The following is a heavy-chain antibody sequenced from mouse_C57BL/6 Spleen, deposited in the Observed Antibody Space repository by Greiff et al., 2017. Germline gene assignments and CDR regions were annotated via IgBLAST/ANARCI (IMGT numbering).Heavy chain of an antibody. J-gene: IGHJ3*01. CDR1: GYTFTSYW. CDR2: IDPSDSYT. Sequence: QVQLQQPGAELVMPGASVKLSCKASGYTFTSYWMHWVKQRPGQGLEWIGEIDPSDSYTNYNQKFKGKSTLTVDKSSSTAYMQLSSLTSEDSAVYYCARSRGNYGWFAYWGQGTLVTVSA. V-gene: IGHV1-69*01. D-gene: IGHD2-1*01. CDR3: ARSRGNYGWFAY.